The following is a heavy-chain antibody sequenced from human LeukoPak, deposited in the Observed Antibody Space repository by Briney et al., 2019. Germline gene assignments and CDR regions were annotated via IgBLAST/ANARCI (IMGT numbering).Heavy chain of an antibody. CDR2: IFYSGNT. J-gene: IGHJ3*02. CDR1: GGSISSYY. D-gene: IGHD1-26*01. V-gene: IGHV4-59*01. CDR3: ARGPIVGATPTPSDAFDI. Sequence: PSETLSLTCTVSGGSISSYYWSWIRQPPGKGLEWIGYIFYSGNTNYNPSLKSRVTISVDTSKNQFSLNLSSVTAADTAVYYCARGPIVGATPTPSDAFDIWGQGTMVTVSS.